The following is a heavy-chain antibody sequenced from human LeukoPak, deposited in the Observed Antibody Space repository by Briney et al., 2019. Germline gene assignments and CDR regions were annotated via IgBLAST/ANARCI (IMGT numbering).Heavy chain of an antibody. Sequence: PGGSLRLSCAASGFTFSSYSMNWVRQAPGKGLKWVSSISSSSSYIYYADSVKGRFTISRDNAKNSLYLQMNSLRAEDTAVYYCARDNTGKVYDSSGNFDYWGQGTLVTVSS. CDR3: ARDNTGKVYDSSGNFDY. V-gene: IGHV3-21*01. CDR1: GFTFSSYS. J-gene: IGHJ4*02. D-gene: IGHD3-22*01. CDR2: ISSSSSYI.